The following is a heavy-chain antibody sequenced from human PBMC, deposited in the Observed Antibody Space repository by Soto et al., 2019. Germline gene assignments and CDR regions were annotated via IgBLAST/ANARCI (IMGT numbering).Heavy chain of an antibody. D-gene: IGHD1-26*01. V-gene: IGHV4-4*02. Sequence: SETLSLTCAVSGGSISSSNWWSWVRQPPGEGLEWIGEIYHSGSTNYNPSLKSRVTISVDKSKNQFSLKLSSVTAADTAVYYCARDGIVGATDYYYGMDVWGQGTTVTVSS. CDR2: IYHSGST. J-gene: IGHJ6*02. CDR3: ARDGIVGATDYYYGMDV. CDR1: GGSISSSNW.